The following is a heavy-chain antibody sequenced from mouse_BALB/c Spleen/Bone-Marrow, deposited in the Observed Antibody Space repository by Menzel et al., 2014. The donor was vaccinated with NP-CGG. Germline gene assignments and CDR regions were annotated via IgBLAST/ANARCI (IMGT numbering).Heavy chain of an antibody. J-gene: IGHJ2*01. CDR1: GYAFTNYL. D-gene: IGHD2-2*01. CDR3: ARGGHGSY. V-gene: IGHV1-54*03. CDR2: INPGSGGT. Sequence: QVQLKHSGAELVRSGTSVKVSCKASGYAFTNYLIEWVKQRPGQGLEWIGVINPGSGGTNYNEKFKGKATLTADNSSNTAYMHLSSLTSDDSAVYSCARGGHGSYWGQGTTLTVSS.